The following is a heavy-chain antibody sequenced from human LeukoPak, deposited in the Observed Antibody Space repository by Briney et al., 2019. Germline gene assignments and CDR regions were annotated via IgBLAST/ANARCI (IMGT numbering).Heavy chain of an antibody. V-gene: IGHV3-9*01. Sequence: GGSLRLSCAASGFTFGDYAMHWVRQAPGKGLEWVSGISWNSGSIGYADSVKGRSTISRTNAKNSLYLLMNSLRAETAALYYGAKDAIVEAGHFYYYYYMDVWGKGTTVPVSS. CDR3: AKDAIVEAGHFYYYYYMDV. D-gene: IGHD6-13*01. CDR2: ISWNSGSI. J-gene: IGHJ6*03. CDR1: GFTFGDYA.